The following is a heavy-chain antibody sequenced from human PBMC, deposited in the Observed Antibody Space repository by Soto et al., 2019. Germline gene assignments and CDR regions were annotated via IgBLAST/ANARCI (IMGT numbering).Heavy chain of an antibody. Sequence: ASVKVSCKASGYTFTSYGISWVRQAPGQGLEWMGWISAYNGNTNYAQKLQGRVTMTTDTSTSTAYMELRSLRSDDTAVYYCARDEGFHDYIHPDYYYYYGMDVWGQGTTVTVSS. CDR3: ARDEGFHDYIHPDYYYYYGMDV. D-gene: IGHD4-4*01. V-gene: IGHV1-18*01. J-gene: IGHJ6*02. CDR2: ISAYNGNT. CDR1: GYTFTSYG.